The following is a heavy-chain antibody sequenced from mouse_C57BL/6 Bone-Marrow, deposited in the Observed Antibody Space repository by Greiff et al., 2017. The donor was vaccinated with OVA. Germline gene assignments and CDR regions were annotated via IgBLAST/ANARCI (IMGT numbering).Heavy chain of an antibody. Sequence: VQLVESGPELVKPGASVKLSCKASGYTFTSYDINWVKQRPGQGLEWIGCIYPRDGSTKYNEKFKGKATLTVDTSSSTAYMELHSLTSEDSAVYVYASLAPPCDFDYWGQGTTLTVSS. V-gene: IGHV1-85*01. CDR2: IYPRDGST. CDR3: ASLAPPCDFDY. CDR1: GYTFTSYD. J-gene: IGHJ2*01.